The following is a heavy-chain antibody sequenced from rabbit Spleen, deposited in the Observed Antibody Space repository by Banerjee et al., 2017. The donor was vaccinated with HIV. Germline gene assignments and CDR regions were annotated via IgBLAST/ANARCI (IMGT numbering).Heavy chain of an antibody. CDR3: ARWGSDWEFNL. D-gene: IGHD4-1*01. CDR2: IVNGDGST. V-gene: IGHV1S40*01. J-gene: IGHJ4*01. Sequence: QSLEESGGDLVQPGASLTLTCTASGFSFSSGYDMCWVRQAPGKGPEWIACIVNGDGSTYYASWAKGRFTISKTSSTTVTLQMTSLTAADTATYFCARWGSDWEFNLWGPGTLVTVS. CDR1: GFSFSSGYD.